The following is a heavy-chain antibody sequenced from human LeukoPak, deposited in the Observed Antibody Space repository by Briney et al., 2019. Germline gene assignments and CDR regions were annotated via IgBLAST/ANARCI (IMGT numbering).Heavy chain of an antibody. J-gene: IGHJ2*01. V-gene: IGHV4-59*01. CDR1: GASTSSYY. Sequence: SETLSLTCTVSGASTSSYYWGWIRQPPGKGLEWIGYILNTGSANYNPSLKSRVTISIDTSKNQFSLKLTSVTAADTAVYYCARDKALRNWYFDLWGRGTLATVSS. CDR3: ARDKALRNWYFDL. CDR2: ILNTGSA.